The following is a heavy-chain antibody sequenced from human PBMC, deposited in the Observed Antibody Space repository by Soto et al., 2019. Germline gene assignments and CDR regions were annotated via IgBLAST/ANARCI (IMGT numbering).Heavy chain of an antibody. V-gene: IGHV3-48*03. CDR2: ISSSGSTI. CDR3: ERVTESSSLRG. Sequence: GGSLRLACAASGFTFSSYEMNWVRQAPGKGLEWVSYISSSGSTIYYADSVKGRFTISRDNAKNSLYLQMNSLRAEDTAVYYCERVTESSSLRGWGQGTLLTVST. CDR1: GFTFSSYE. D-gene: IGHD6-6*01. J-gene: IGHJ4*02.